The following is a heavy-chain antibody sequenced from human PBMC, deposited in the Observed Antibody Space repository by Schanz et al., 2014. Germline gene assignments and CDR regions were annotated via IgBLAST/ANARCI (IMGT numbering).Heavy chain of an antibody. Sequence: QVQLVQSGAEVKKPGASVKVSCKTSGYTFTTYDVNWVRQATGQGPEWMGWMNPDSGNTDYAQQFQGRVTMTRNTSISTAYMVVTSLRSEDTAVYYCALPTAGTWGYFHSWGQGTLVTVSS. J-gene: IGHJ4*02. CDR2: MNPDSGNT. V-gene: IGHV1-8*01. CDR1: GYTFTTYD. CDR3: ALPTAGTWGYFHS. D-gene: IGHD6-13*01.